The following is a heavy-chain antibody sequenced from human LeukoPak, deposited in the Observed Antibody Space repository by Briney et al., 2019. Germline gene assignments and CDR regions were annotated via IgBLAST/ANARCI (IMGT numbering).Heavy chain of an antibody. Sequence: PGGSLRLSCADSGFTFGSYAMYWVRQAPGKGLEWVSGIFGSGGSAHYADSVKGRFTISRDNSKNTVYLQMDSLRAEDTATYYCAKTTTGYSSGRYPAWPIDYWGRGTLVTVSS. CDR3: AKTTTGYSSGRYPAWPIDY. J-gene: IGHJ4*02. CDR2: IFGSGGSA. CDR1: GFTFGSYA. D-gene: IGHD2-15*01. V-gene: IGHV3-23*01.